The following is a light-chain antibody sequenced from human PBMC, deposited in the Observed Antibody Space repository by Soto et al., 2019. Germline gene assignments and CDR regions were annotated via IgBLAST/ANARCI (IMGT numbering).Light chain of an antibody. CDR3: SSYAGSDNYV. CDR1: SSDVGGYNY. J-gene: IGLJ1*01. CDR2: EVT. V-gene: IGLV2-8*01. Sequence: LTQPPSASGSSGQSVTVSCTGTSSDVGGYNYVSWYQQHPGKAPKLMIYEVTKRPSGVPDRFSGSKSGNTASLTVSGLQAGDEADYYCSSYAGSDNYVFGAGTKATV.